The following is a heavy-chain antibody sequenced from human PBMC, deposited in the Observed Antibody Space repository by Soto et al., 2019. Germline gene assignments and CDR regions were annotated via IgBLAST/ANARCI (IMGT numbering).Heavy chain of an antibody. CDR2: NSAYNGNT. J-gene: IGHJ6*03. CDR1: GYTFTNYG. D-gene: IGHD6-6*01. Sequence: QVQLLQSGAEVKKPGASVKVSCKASGYTFTNYGITWVRQAPGQGLEWMGGNSAYNGNTHYTQRLQGRVTMTTDTSTSTAYMARRSLRSDDTAVYYCARVQQPVGYFYDNMDVWGKGTTVTVSS. CDR3: ARVQQPVGYFYDNMDV. V-gene: IGHV1-18*01.